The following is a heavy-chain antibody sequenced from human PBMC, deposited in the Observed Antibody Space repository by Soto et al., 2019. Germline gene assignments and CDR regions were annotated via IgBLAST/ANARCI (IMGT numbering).Heavy chain of an antibody. CDR3: EKDASYSSSSLGYFDY. Sequence: EVQLVESGGGLVQPGRSLRLSCAASGFTFDDYAMHWVRQAPGKGLEWVSGISWNSGSIGYADSVKGRFTISRDNAKNSLYLQMNSLRAEDTALHYREKDASYSSSSLGYFDYWGQGTLVTVYS. CDR2: ISWNSGSI. V-gene: IGHV3-9*01. D-gene: IGHD6-6*01. CDR1: GFTFDDYA. J-gene: IGHJ4*02.